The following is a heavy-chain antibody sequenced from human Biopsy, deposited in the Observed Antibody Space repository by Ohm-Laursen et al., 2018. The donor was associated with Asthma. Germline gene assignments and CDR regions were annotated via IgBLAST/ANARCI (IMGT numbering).Heavy chain of an antibody. CDR2: ITDTSRYI. D-gene: IGHD1-26*01. J-gene: IGHJ4*02. CDR1: GFTFSHYN. CDR3: AKDVFPGWELRRGPDY. V-gene: IGHV3-11*05. Sequence: SLRLSCAASGFTFSHYNMSWVRQAPGKGLEWVSSITDTSRYIKYADSVKGRFTISRDNSRNTLHLQMNSLRAEDTAVYYCAKDVFPGWELRRGPDYWGQGTLVTVSS.